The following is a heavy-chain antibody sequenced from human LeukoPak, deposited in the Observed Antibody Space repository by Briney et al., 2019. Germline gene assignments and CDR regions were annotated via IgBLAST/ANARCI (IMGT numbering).Heavy chain of an antibody. CDR1: GFTFSTYS. D-gene: IGHD2-2*01. J-gene: IGHJ4*02. CDR3: ARELGFYCGTTSCLFDY. V-gene: IGHV3-21*01. Sequence: GGSLRLSCTASGFTFSTYSMNWVRQAPGKGLEWVSSISSGSSYIYYADSVKGRFTISRDNAKNSLYPQMNSLRAEDTAVYYCARELGFYCGTTSCLFDYWGQGTLVTVSS. CDR2: ISSGSSYI.